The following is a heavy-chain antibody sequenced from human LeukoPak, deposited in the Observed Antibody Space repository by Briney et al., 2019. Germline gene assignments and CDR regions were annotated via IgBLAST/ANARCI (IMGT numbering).Heavy chain of an antibody. CDR3: ARVGLGVAFDI. Sequence: VASVKVSCKASGGTFSSYAISWVRQAPGQGLEWMGRIIPILGIANYAQKFQGRVTITADKSTSTAYMELSSLRSEDTAVYYCARVGLGVAFDIWGQGTMVTVSS. V-gene: IGHV1-69*04. J-gene: IGHJ3*02. D-gene: IGHD3/OR15-3a*01. CDR2: IIPILGIA. CDR1: GGTFSSYA.